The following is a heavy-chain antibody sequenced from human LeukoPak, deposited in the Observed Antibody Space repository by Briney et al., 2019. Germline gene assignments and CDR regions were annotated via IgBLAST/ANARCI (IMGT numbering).Heavy chain of an antibody. D-gene: IGHD5-18*01. CDR1: GGSISSISSNN. CDR3: ARLPTGYPNWFDT. J-gene: IGHJ5*02. Sequence: ESSETLSLTCAVSGGSISSISSNNWAWIRQPPGKGLELIAAIHYSGSTYYNPSFMSRVTISVDTSKNQFSLKLRSLTATDTAVYYYARLPTGYPNWFDTWGQGILVTVSS. CDR2: IHYSGST. V-gene: IGHV4-39*01.